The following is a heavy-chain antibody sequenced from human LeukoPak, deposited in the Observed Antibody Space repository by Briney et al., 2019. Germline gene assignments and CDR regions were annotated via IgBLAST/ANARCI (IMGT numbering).Heavy chain of an antibody. J-gene: IGHJ4*02. D-gene: IGHD6-19*01. CDR2: INHSGST. V-gene: IGHV4-34*01. CDR1: GGSFSGYY. CDR3: ASRSSGWSIDY. Sequence: PSETLSLTCAVYGGSFSGYYWSWIRQPPGKGLEWIGEINHSGSTNYNPSLKSRVTISVDTSKNQFSLELSSVTAADTAVYYCASRSSGWSIDYWGQGTLVTVSS.